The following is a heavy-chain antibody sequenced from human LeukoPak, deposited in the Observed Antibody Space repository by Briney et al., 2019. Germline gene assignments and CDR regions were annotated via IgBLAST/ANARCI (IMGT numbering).Heavy chain of an antibody. J-gene: IGHJ6*02. CDR1: GGSFSGYY. D-gene: IGHD3-10*01. CDR3: ARKPYYGSGFGYYYGMDV. V-gene: IGHV4-59*01. CDR2: IYYSGST. Sequence: SETLSLTCAVYGGSFSGYYWSWIRQPPGKGLEWIGYIYYSGSTNYNPSLKSRVTISVDTSKNQFSLKLSSVTAADTAVYYCARKPYYGSGFGYYYGMDVWGQGTTVTVSS.